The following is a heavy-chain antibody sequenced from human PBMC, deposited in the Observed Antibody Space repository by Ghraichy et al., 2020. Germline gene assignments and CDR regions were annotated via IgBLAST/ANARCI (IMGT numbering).Heavy chain of an antibody. CDR2: TSYDGSNK. CDR1: GFTFSRYG. D-gene: IGHD3-22*01. J-gene: IGHJ6*02. CDR3: AKERDSSGYYSFRGDYYGMDV. Sequence: SCAASGFTFSRYGMHWVRQAPGKGLEWVAVTSYDGSNKYYADSVKGRFTISRDNSKSTLSLQMNSLRAEDTAVYYCAKERDSSGYYSFRGDYYGMDVWGQGTTVTVSS. V-gene: IGHV3-30*18.